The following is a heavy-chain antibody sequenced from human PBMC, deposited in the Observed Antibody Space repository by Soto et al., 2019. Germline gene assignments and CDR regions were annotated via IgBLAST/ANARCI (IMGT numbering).Heavy chain of an antibody. J-gene: IGHJ3*02. CDR3: ARDRPGDEGDAFDI. D-gene: IGHD3-10*01. Sequence: EVQLVETGGGLIQPGGSLRLSCAASGLTVSSNYMNWVRQAPGKGLEWVSVLYSGGSTHYAGSVKGRFIISRDNSKNTLYLQMNSLRAEDTVVYYCARDRPGDEGDAFDIWGHGTMVTVSS. CDR2: LYSGGST. CDR1: GLTVSSNY. V-gene: IGHV3-53*02.